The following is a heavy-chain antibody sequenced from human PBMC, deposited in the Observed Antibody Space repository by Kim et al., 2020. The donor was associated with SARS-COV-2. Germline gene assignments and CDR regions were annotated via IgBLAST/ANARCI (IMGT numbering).Heavy chain of an antibody. V-gene: IGHV6-1*01. Sequence: SQTLSLTCAISGDSVSSNSAAWNWIRQSPSRGLEWLGRTYYRSKWYNDYAVSVKSRITINPDTSKNQFSLQLNSVTPEDTAVYYCARDHRQKQQLPSDYFDYWGQGTLVTVSS. CDR1: GDSVSSNSAA. CDR2: TYYRSKWYN. D-gene: IGHD6-13*01. J-gene: IGHJ4*02. CDR3: ARDHRQKQQLPSDYFDY.